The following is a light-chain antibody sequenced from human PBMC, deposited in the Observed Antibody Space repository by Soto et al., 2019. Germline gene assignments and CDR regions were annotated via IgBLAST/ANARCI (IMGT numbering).Light chain of an antibody. CDR1: QSISTY. J-gene: IGKJ5*01. CDR2: DAS. CDR3: QQSYTTPIT. V-gene: IGKV1-39*01. Sequence: DIQMMQSPYSLSASVGDRVTITCRASQSISTYLNWYQQKPGKAPKLLIYDASTLQSGVPSKFSGSGSGTDFTLTISSRQPEDFATYYCQQSYTTPITFGQGTRLEIK.